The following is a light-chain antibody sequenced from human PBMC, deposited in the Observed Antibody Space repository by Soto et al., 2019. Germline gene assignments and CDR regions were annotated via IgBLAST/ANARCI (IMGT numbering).Light chain of an antibody. CDR2: GAS. V-gene: IGKV3-20*01. Sequence: IVLTQSPGTLSVSPGERATLSCRASQSFVNMYLAWYQQKPGQAPRLVIYGASRRPTGIPDRFSGSESGTDGTITISRLEPEDGAVYDGQQLGSSPRTFGQGTKVDIK. J-gene: IGKJ1*01. CDR1: QSFVNMY. CDR3: QQLGSSPRT.